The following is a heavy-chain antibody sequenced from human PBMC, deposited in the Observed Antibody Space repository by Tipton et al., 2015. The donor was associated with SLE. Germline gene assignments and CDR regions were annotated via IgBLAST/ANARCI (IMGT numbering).Heavy chain of an antibody. CDR1: GYTFSSNY. CDR3: ARVSWEWELHFDY. D-gene: IGHD1-26*01. J-gene: IGHJ4*02. CDR2: VNPDTGGT. Sequence: QSGPEVKKPGASVKVSCTASGYTFSSNYIHWVRQAPGQGLEWMGIVNPDTGGTSYAQRFQGRVTVTADTSSSTVYVELSSLRFDDTAVYYCARVSWEWELHFDYWGQGTLVTVSS. V-gene: IGHV1-46*01.